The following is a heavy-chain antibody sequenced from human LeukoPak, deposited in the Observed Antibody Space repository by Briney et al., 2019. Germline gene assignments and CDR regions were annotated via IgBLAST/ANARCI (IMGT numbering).Heavy chain of an antibody. Sequence: GGSLRLSCVASGFTFSTYSMNWVRQAPGKGLEWVSSISSGSDFINYADSVKGRFTISRENAKTSLYLQMNNLRAEDTAFYYCARERANVWRSSRKRTSFDSWGQGTLVTVSS. CDR2: ISSGSDFI. V-gene: IGHV3-21*04. D-gene: IGHD3-16*02. J-gene: IGHJ4*02. CDR1: GFTFSTYS. CDR3: ARERANVWRSSRKRTSFDS.